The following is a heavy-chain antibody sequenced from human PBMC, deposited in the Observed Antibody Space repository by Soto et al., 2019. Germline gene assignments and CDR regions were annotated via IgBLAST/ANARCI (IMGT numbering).Heavy chain of an antibody. CDR1: GFAFRGDA. CDR3: ARSEMTYNWND. D-gene: IGHD1-20*01. CDR2: ISGSGEMT. J-gene: IGHJ4*02. Sequence: PLGSLRLSCAASGFAFRGDAMSWVRQAPGKGLEWVSSISGSGEMTHYADSVKGRFTISRDNAKNTLYLQMESLRAEDTALYYCARSEMTYNWNDWGQGALVTVSS. V-gene: IGHV3-23*01.